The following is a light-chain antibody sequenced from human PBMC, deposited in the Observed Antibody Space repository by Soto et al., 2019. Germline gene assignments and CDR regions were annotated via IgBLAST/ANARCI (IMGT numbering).Light chain of an antibody. CDR3: QQGA. Sequence: DIQMTQSPSSLSASVGDRVTITCQASQDISNYLNWYQQKPGKAPKLLIYDASNLETGVPSRFSGSVSGTDFTFTISSLQPEEIATYYCQQGAFGGGTKVEIK. CDR2: DAS. J-gene: IGKJ4*01. V-gene: IGKV1-33*01. CDR1: QDISNY.